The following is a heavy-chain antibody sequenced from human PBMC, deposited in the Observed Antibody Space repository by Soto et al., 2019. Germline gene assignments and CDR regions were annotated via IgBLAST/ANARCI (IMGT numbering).Heavy chain of an antibody. D-gene: IGHD3-10*01. CDR2: ISAYNGNT. CDR1: GYTFTSYG. CDR3: ARDGLGLLWFGELLLNFDY. J-gene: IGHJ4*02. Sequence: VSGKVSCKASGYTFTSYGIIWVRQAPGQGLEWMGWISAYNGNTNYAQKLQGRDTMTTDTSTSTAYMELRSLRSDDTAVYYCARDGLGLLWFGELLLNFDYWGQGTLVTVSS. V-gene: IGHV1-18*01.